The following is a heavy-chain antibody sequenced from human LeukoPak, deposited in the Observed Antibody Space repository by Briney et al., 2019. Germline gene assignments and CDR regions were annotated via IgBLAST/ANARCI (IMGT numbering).Heavy chain of an antibody. CDR3: ARDPPLYPVNYFDY. Sequence: PGGSLRLSCAASGFTFSSYSMNWVRQAPGKGLEWVSSISSSSSYIYYADSVKGRFTISRDNAKNSLYLQMNSLRAEDTAVYYCARDPPLYPVNYFDYWGQGTLVTVSS. V-gene: IGHV3-21*04. CDR1: GFTFSSYS. D-gene: IGHD2-2*02. CDR2: ISSSSSYI. J-gene: IGHJ4*02.